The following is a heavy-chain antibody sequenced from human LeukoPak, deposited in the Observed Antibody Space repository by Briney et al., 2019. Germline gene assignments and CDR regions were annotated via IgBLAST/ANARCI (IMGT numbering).Heavy chain of an antibody. Sequence: GGSLRLSCAVSGLTLSNVWMNWVRQAPEKGLEWVGRIKSKSAGGTTDFAAPVKGRFTISRDDSKNTLYLQMNSLTSEDTAVYYCAQGSGQYYEYWGQGTLVTVSP. J-gene: IGHJ4*02. CDR3: AQGSGQYYEY. CDR1: GLTLSNVW. D-gene: IGHD3-22*01. CDR2: IKSKSAGGTT. V-gene: IGHV3-15*07.